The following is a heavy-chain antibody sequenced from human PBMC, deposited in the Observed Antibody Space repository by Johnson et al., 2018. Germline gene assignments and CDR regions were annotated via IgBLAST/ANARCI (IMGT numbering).Heavy chain of an antibody. J-gene: IGHJ3*01. Sequence: QVQLQESGGGVVQXGRSLRLXCAASGFTFSSYPMHWVRQAPGKGLEWVAIISYDGSNKYYADSVKGRFTISRDNSKNTLYLQMNSLRGDDTAMYYCARDSPGGNPHDAFDVWGQGTMVTVSS. CDR1: GFTFSSYP. D-gene: IGHD4-23*01. V-gene: IGHV3-30-3*01. CDR3: ARDSPGGNPHDAFDV. CDR2: ISYDGSNK.